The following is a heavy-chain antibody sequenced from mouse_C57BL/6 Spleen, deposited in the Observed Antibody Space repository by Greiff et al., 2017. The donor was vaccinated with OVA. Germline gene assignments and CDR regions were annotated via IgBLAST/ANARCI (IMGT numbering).Heavy chain of an antibody. CDR1: GYTFTSYW. CDR2: IHPNSGST. V-gene: IGHV1-64*01. J-gene: IGHJ4*01. D-gene: IGHD2-4*01. Sequence: QVQLQQPGAELVKPGASVKLSCKASGYTFTSYWMHWVKQRPGQGLEWIGMIHPNSGSTNYNEKFKSKATLTVDKSSSTAYMRLSSLTSEDSAVYYCVYDYDDYAMDYWGQGTSVTVSS. CDR3: VYDYDDYAMDY.